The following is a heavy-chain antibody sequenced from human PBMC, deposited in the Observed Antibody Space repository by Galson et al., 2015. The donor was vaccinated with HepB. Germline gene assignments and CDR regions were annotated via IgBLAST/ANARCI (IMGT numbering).Heavy chain of an antibody. J-gene: IGHJ4*02. Sequence: SLRLSCAASGFIFSSYSMNWVRQAPGKGLEWVSYISITSRTIYYADSMKGRFTISRDNAKNSLYLQMNSLRAEDTATYYCARDRGSGPDYRGQGTLVTVSS. D-gene: IGHD3-10*01. CDR1: GFIFSSYS. V-gene: IGHV3-48*01. CDR2: ISITSRTI. CDR3: ARDRGSGPDY.